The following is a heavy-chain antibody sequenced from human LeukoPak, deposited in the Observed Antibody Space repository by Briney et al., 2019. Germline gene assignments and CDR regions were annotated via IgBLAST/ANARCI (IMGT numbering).Heavy chain of an antibody. J-gene: IGHJ6*03. Sequence: PGGSLRLSCEASGFSFTEYYVTWIRQAPGKGLEWVSYISRTGHSTYYGDSVAGRFTISRDTAKNSLFLQMTSLRAEDTAVYYCARAGDSGDFPLGYFYYMDVWGKGTTVTVSS. D-gene: IGHD4-17*01. CDR3: ARAGDSGDFPLGYFYYMDV. CDR1: GFSFTEYY. CDR2: ISRTGHST. V-gene: IGHV3-11*01.